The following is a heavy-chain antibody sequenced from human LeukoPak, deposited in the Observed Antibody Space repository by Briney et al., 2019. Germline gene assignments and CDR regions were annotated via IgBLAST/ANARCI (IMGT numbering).Heavy chain of an antibody. CDR3: ARAVSNSGWYGSVDY. CDR2: ISHDGRTK. CDR1: GFTFSNYG. D-gene: IGHD6-19*01. V-gene: IGHV3-30*03. Sequence: GGSLILSCAASGFTFSNYGMHWVRQAPGKGLEWVAVISHDGRTKYYADSVKGRFTISRDNAKNSLYLQMNTLRAEDTALYYCARAVSNSGWYGSVDYWGQGTLVTVSS. J-gene: IGHJ4*02.